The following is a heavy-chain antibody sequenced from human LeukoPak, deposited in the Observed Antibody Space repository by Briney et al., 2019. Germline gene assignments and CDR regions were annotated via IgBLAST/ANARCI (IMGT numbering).Heavy chain of an antibody. CDR3: ASRAYYYGSGRTYYYGMDV. CDR2: INHSGST. J-gene: IGHJ6*04. V-gene: IGHV4-34*01. CDR1: GGYFSGYY. Sequence: SETLSLTCAVYGGYFSGYYWSWIRQPPGKGLEWIGEINHSGSTNYNPSLKSRVTISVDTSKNQFSLKLSSVTAADTAVYYCASRAYYYGSGRTYYYGMDVWGKGTTVTVSS. D-gene: IGHD3-10*01.